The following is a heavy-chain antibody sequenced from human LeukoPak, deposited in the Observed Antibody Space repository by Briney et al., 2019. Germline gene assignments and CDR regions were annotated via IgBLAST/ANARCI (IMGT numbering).Heavy chain of an antibody. Sequence: ASVKLSCKASGYTFSSFDMNWVRQAPGQGLEWMGWINPNSDNTVYGQKFQGRLTLTRDTSTSTAYMELSSLTSDDTAVYFCARSVAGQGYWGQGTLVTVSS. J-gene: IGHJ4*02. D-gene: IGHD6-19*01. CDR1: GYTFSSFD. CDR2: INPNSDNT. CDR3: ARSVAGQGY. V-gene: IGHV1-8*01.